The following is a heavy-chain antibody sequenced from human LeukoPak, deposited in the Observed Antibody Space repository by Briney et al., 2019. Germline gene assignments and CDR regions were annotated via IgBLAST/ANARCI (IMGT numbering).Heavy chain of an antibody. CDR1: GYTLTELS. Sequence: GASVKVSCKVSGYTLTELSMHWVRQAPGKGLEWMGGFDPEDGETIYAQKFQGRVTMTEDTSTDTAYMELSSLRSEDTAVYYCATDQGAAGTADEDWYFDLWGRGTLVTVSP. CDR2: FDPEDGET. CDR3: ATDQGAAGTADEDWYFDL. D-gene: IGHD1/OR15-1a*01. V-gene: IGHV1-24*01. J-gene: IGHJ2*01.